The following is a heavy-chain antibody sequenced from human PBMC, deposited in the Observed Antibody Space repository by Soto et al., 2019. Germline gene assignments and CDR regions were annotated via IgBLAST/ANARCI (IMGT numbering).Heavy chain of an antibody. CDR1: GFTFTNYA. J-gene: IGHJ6*02. V-gene: IGHV3-23*01. D-gene: IGHD3-16*01. CDR2: ISGSGLNT. CDR3: AKVRYDYHWGSESYAPYPTYR. Sequence: PGGSLRLSCVASGFTFTNYAFNWGRQAPGKGLEWVSGISGSGLNTKYADSVQGRFTISRDTSKNTLYLQMNSLRGEDTALYYFAKVRYDYHWGSESYAPYPTYRWVQATTVTVSS.